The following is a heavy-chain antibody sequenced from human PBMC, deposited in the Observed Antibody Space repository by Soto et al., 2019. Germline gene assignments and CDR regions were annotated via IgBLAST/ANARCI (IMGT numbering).Heavy chain of an antibody. CDR3: ARDVYDSSATPQFDY. V-gene: IGHV1-18*04. D-gene: IGHD3-22*01. Sequence: QVQLVQSGAEVKKTWASVKVSCKASGDTFTSYGISWVRQAPGQGLEWMGWISADNANTNYAQKLQGRVTITTDTSTSTAYMELRSLRSDDTAVYYCARDVYDSSATPQFDYWGQGTLGTVSS. CDR1: GDTFTSYG. CDR2: ISADNANT. J-gene: IGHJ4*02.